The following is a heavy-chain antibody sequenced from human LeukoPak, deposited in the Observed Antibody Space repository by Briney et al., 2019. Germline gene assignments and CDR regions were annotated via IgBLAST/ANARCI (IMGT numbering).Heavy chain of an antibody. J-gene: IGHJ4*02. CDR1: GFTFSSYA. Sequence: PGGSLRLSCAASGFTFSSYAMYWVRQAPGKGLEWVSGISGSGGSTYYADSVKGRFTISRDNSKNTVYLQMDSLRDEDTAVYYCARGRYYSSWYFDYWGQGTLVTVSS. D-gene: IGHD6-13*01. CDR3: ARGRYYSSWYFDY. CDR2: ISGSGGST. V-gene: IGHV3-23*01.